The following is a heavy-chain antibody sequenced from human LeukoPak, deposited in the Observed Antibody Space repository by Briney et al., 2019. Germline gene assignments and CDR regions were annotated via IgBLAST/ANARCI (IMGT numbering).Heavy chain of an antibody. V-gene: IGHV3-21*01. D-gene: IGHD1-1*01. CDR3: ARDLERWNDFLPYAHGMDV. J-gene: IGHJ6*02. CDR1: GFTFSSYS. Sequence: GGSLRLSCAASGFTFSSYSMNWVRQAPGKGLEWVSSISSSSSYIYYADSVKGRFTISRDNAKNSLYLQMNSLRAEDTAVYYCARDLERWNDFLPYAHGMDVWGQGTTVTVSS. CDR2: ISSSSSYI.